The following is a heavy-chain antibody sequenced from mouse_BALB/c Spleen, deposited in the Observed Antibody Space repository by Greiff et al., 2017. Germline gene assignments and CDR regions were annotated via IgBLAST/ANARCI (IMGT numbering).Heavy chain of an antibody. CDR1: GYTFSSYW. J-gene: IGHJ3*01. CDR3: ARDGNYEGFAY. V-gene: IGHV1-9*01. Sequence: VKLMESGAELMKPGASVKISCKATGYTFSSYWIEWVKQRPGHGLEWIGEILPGSGSTNYNEKFKGKATFTADTSSNTAYMQLSSLTSEDSAVYYCARDGNYEGFAYWGQGTLVTVSA. CDR2: ILPGSGST. D-gene: IGHD2-1*01.